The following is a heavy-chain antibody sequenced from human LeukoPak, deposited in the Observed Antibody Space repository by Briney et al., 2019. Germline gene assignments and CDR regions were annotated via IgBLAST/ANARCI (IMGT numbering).Heavy chain of an antibody. D-gene: IGHD2-15*01. J-gene: IGHJ4*02. Sequence: GGSLRLSCAASGFTFSSYDMHWVRQAPGKGLEWVAVISYDGSNKYYADSVKGRFTISRDNSKNTLYLQMNSLRAEDTAVYYCLAIVANDYWGQGTLVTVSS. CDR3: LAIVANDY. CDR2: ISYDGSNK. V-gene: IGHV3-30*03. CDR1: GFTFSSYD.